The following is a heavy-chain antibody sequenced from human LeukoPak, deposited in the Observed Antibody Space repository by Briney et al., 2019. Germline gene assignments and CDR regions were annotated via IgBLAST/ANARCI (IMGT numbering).Heavy chain of an antibody. CDR2: IIPIFGTA. D-gene: IGHD2-2*01. CDR3: ARDPNLGYCSSTSCYPPD. CDR1: GGTFSSYA. Sequence: SVKVSCKASGGTFSSYAISWVRQAPGQGLEWMGGIIPIFGTANYAQKFQGRVTITADKSTSTAYMELSSLRSEDTAMYYCARDPNLGYCSSTSCYPPDWGQGTLVTVSS. V-gene: IGHV1-69*06. J-gene: IGHJ4*02.